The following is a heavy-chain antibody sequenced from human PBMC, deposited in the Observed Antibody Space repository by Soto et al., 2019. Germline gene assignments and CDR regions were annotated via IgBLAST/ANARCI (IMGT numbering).Heavy chain of an antibody. J-gene: IGHJ6*02. V-gene: IGHV3-30*18. CDR2: ISYTGSPI. Sequence: GGSLRLSCAASGLTFSNYGFHWVRQAPGRGLEWVAVISYTGSPIFYSDSVKGRFSISRDNSKNTLYLQMNSLRAEDTAVYYCANDLATNYYYGMDVWGQGTTVTVSS. CDR3: ANDLATNYYYGMDV. CDR1: GLTFSNYG. D-gene: IGHD2-15*01.